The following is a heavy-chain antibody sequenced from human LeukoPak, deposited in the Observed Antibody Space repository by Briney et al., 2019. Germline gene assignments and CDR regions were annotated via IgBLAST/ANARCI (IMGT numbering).Heavy chain of an antibody. CDR2: ISPTGSTT. D-gene: IGHD6-6*01. CDR3: ARGPNSNWSGLDF. Sequence: GGSPRLSCTASGFSFSGHWMHWARQLPGKGLVWVSRISPTGSTTSYADSVKGRFTVSRDNAKNTPYLQVNNLRAEDTAVYYCARGPNSNWSGLDFWGQGTLLTVSS. V-gene: IGHV3-74*01. CDR1: GFSFSGHW. J-gene: IGHJ4*02.